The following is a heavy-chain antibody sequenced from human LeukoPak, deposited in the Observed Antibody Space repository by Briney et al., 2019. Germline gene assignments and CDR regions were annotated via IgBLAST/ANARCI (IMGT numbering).Heavy chain of an antibody. Sequence: PGGSLRLSCGVSGITLSSYAMSWVRQAPGKGLEWVSGISAGVGRSYYADTVRGRFSISRDNSKNTLYLQINSLRAEDTAVYYCAKEGYYYDGSGLACRYFDYWGQGTLVTVSS. J-gene: IGHJ4*02. CDR3: AKEGYYYDGSGLACRYFDY. V-gene: IGHV3-23*01. CDR1: GITLSSYA. D-gene: IGHD3-22*01. CDR2: ISAGVGRS.